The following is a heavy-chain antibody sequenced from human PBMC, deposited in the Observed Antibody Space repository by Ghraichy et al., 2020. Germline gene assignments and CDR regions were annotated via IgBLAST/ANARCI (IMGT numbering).Heavy chain of an antibody. J-gene: IGHJ4*02. Sequence: GESLNISCAASGFTFSSYAMSWVRQAPGKGLEWVSAISGSGGSTYYADSVKGRFTISRDNSKNTLYLQMNSLRAEDTAVYYCAKARVSLKVTRQLFDYWGQGTLVTVSS. CDR3: AKARVSLKVTRQLFDY. CDR2: ISGSGGST. D-gene: IGHD2-21*02. CDR1: GFTFSSYA. V-gene: IGHV3-23*01.